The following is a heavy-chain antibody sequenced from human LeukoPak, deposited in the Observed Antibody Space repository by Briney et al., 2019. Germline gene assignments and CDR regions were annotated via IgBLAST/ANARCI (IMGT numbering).Heavy chain of an antibody. J-gene: IGHJ4*02. CDR1: GYTFTGYY. V-gene: IGHV1-2*04. D-gene: IGHD2-15*01. Sequence: GASVKVSCKASGYTFTGYYMHWVRQAPGQGLEWMGWINPNSGGTNYAQKFQGWVTMTRDTYISTAYTELSRLRSDDTAVYYCARDSPYCSGGSCYSESFDYWGQGTLVTVS. CDR3: ARDSPYCSGGSCYSESFDY. CDR2: INPNSGGT.